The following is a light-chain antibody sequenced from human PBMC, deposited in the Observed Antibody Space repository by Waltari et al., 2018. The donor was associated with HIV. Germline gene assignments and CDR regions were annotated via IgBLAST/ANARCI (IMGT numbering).Light chain of an antibody. V-gene: IGLV3-19*01. Sequence: SSELTQDPAVSVALGQTVKIACLGESLRKYYASWYRLRPGQAPQLLVYGKNSRPSGIPDRFSASSSGNRAFLTITGARAEDEADYYCACWDRSGDYILFGGGTSLTGL. J-gene: IGLJ2*01. CDR3: ACWDRSGDYIL. CDR1: SLRKYY. CDR2: GKN.